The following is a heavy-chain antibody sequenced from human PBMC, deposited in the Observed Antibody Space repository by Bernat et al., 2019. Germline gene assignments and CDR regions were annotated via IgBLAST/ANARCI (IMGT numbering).Heavy chain of an antibody. Sequence: QVQLVESGGGVVQPGRSLRLSCAASGFTFSSYGMHWVRQAPGKGLEWVAVIWYDGSNKYYADSVKGRFTISRDNSKNTLYLQMNSLRAEDTAVYYCARDVGRDCRGGSCSPDYWGQGTLVTVSS. CDR2: IWYDGSNK. J-gene: IGHJ4*02. D-gene: IGHD2-15*01. CDR1: GFTFSSYG. V-gene: IGHV3-33*01. CDR3: ARDVGRDCRGGSCSPDY.